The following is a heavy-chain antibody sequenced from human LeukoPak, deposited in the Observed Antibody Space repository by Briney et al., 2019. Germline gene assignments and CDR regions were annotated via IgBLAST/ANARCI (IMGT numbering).Heavy chain of an antibody. D-gene: IGHD1-14*01. Sequence: GASVKVSCKASGYTFTTYTMSWVRQAPGQGLEWMGWINTNNGNPTYAQGFTGRFVFSLDTSVSTAYLQISSLKAEDTAVYYCARKKVEPDRYFDYWGQGTLVTVSS. CDR1: GYTFTTYT. V-gene: IGHV7-4-1*02. J-gene: IGHJ4*02. CDR2: INTNNGNP. CDR3: ARKKVEPDRYFDY.